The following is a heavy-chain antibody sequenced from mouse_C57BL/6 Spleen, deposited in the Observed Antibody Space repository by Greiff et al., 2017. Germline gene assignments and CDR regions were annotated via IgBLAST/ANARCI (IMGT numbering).Heavy chain of an antibody. CDR2: IYPGSGST. Sequence: QVQLQQPGAELVKPGASVKMSCKASGYTFTSYWITWVKQRPGQGLEWIGDIYPGSGSTHYNEKFKSKATLTVDTSSSTAYMQLSSLTSEDSAVYYCARELRVAYYAMDYWGQGTSVTVSS. CDR3: ARELRVAYYAMDY. CDR1: GYTFTSYW. J-gene: IGHJ4*01. D-gene: IGHD1-1*01. V-gene: IGHV1-55*01.